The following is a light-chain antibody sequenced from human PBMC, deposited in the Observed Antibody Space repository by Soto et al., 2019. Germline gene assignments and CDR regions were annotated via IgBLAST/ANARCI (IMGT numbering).Light chain of an antibody. V-gene: IGLV2-14*01. J-gene: IGLJ1*01. Sequence: QSALTQPPSASGTPGQRVTISCSGSRSNIGEKSLYWYQQLSGTAPKLMIYEVSNRPSGVSNRFSGSKSGSTASLTISGLQAEDEADYYCSSYTSTSTRIFGTGTKLTVL. CDR2: EVS. CDR1: RSNIGEKS. CDR3: SSYTSTSTRI.